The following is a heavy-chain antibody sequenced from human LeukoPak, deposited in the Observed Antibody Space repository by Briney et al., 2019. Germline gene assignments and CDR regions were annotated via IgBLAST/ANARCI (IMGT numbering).Heavy chain of an antibody. J-gene: IGHJ5*02. CDR3: AKGRVVAGSKSLTYHWFDP. Sequence: ASVKVCCKASGYTFTGYYMHWVRQAPGQGLEWMGWINPNSGGTNYAQKFQGRVTMTRDTSISTAYMELSRLRSDDTAEYYCAKGRVVAGSKSLTYHWFDPWGQGTLVTVSS. V-gene: IGHV1-2*02. CDR1: GYTFTGYY. D-gene: IGHD6-19*01. CDR2: INPNSGGT.